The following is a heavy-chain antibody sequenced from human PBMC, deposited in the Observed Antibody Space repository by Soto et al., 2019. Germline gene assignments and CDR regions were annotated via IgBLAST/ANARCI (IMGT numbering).Heavy chain of an antibody. CDR2: ISAYNGNT. D-gene: IGHD3-3*01. CDR3: ARDAPPYYDFCICSSGGYYYGMDF. CDR1: GYTFTSYG. J-gene: IGHJ6*02. Sequence: ASVKVSCKASGYTFTSYGISWVRQAPGQGLEWMGWISAYNGNTNYAQKLQGRVTMTTDTSTSTAYMELRSLRSDDTAVYYCARDAPPYYDFCICSSGGYYYGMDFWGQGTTVTVSS. V-gene: IGHV1-18*01.